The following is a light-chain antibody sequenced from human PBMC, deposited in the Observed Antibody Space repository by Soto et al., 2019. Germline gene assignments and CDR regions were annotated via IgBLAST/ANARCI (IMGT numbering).Light chain of an antibody. Sequence: QSVLSQPPSASGTPGQRVTVSFSGSSSNIGRHSVNWYQHLPGTAPRLLIYDTYQRPSGVPDRFSGSKSGTSASLAISGLQSEDEADYYCATWDDSLNGRAVFGGGTKLTVL. V-gene: IGLV1-44*01. CDR1: SSNIGRHS. CDR2: DTY. CDR3: ATWDDSLNGRAV. J-gene: IGLJ3*02.